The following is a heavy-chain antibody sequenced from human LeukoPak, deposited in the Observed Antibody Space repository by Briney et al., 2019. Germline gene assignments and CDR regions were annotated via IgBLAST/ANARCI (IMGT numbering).Heavy chain of an antibody. J-gene: IGHJ4*02. D-gene: IGHD3-3*01. Sequence: SETLSLTCAVSGYSISSGYYWGWIRQPPGKGLEWIGSIYHSGSTYYNPSLKSRVTISVDTSKNQFSLKLSSMTAADTAVYYCGRHAHQYYDFWSGYYHYFDYWGQGTLVTVSS. CDR2: IYHSGST. CDR1: GYSISSGYY. CDR3: GRHAHQYYDFWSGYYHYFDY. V-gene: IGHV4-38-2*01.